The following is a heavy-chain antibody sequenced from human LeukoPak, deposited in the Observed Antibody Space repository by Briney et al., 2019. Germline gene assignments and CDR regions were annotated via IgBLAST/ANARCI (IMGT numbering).Heavy chain of an antibody. V-gene: IGHV3-21*01. CDR2: ISSSSSYI. J-gene: IGHJ4*02. CDR1: GFTFSNYA. D-gene: IGHD3-22*01. CDR3: ARNPYYYDSSGHFDY. Sequence: PGGSLRLSCAVSGFTFSNYAMNWVRQAPGKGLEWVSSISSSSSYIYYADSVKGRFTISRDNAKYLLYLQMNSLRAEDTAVYYCARNPYYYDSSGHFDYWGQGTLVTVSS.